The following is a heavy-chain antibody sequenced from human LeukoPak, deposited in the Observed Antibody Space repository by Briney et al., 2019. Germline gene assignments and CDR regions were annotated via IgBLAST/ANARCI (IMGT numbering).Heavy chain of an antibody. D-gene: IGHD1-14*01. J-gene: IGHJ3*02. Sequence: PSETLSLTCAIYGGSFSGYFWSWFRQPPGKGLEWIGYIYYSGSTNYNPSLKSRVTISVDTSKNQFSLKLSPVTAADTAVYYCARGGLTPLDAFDIWGQGTMVTVSS. V-gene: IGHV4-59*01. CDR1: GGSFSGYF. CDR3: ARGGLTPLDAFDI. CDR2: IYYSGST.